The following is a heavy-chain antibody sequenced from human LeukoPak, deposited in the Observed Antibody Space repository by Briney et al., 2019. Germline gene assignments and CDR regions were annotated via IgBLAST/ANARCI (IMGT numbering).Heavy chain of an antibody. CDR3: ARDMRWFDP. J-gene: IGHJ5*02. Sequence: SETLSLTCTVSGGSISSSSYYWGWIRQPPGKGLEWIGSIYYSGSTYYNPSLKSRVTISVDTSKNQFSLKLSSVTAADTAVYYCARDMRWFDPWGQGTLVTASS. CDR2: IYYSGST. V-gene: IGHV4-39*07. CDR1: GGSISSSSYY. D-gene: IGHD3-16*01.